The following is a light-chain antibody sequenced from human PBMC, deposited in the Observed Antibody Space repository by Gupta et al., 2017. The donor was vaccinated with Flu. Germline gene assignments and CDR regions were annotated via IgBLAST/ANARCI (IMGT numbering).Light chain of an antibody. CDR3: QQLNYYPHT. CDR1: QGISTY. V-gene: IGKV1-9*01. Sequence: PSFLSASVGDTVTITCRASQGISTYLAWYQQKPGKAPNLLIYVASTLHSGVPSRFSGSASGTEFTLTISSLQPEDFATYYCQQLNYYPHTFGQGTKLEIK. J-gene: IGKJ2*01. CDR2: VAS.